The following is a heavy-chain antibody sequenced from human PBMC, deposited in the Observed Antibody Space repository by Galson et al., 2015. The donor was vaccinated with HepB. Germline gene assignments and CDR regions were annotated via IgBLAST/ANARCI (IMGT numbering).Heavy chain of an antibody. Sequence: SLRLSCAASGFIFSSYAMHWVRQAPGKGLEWVAVISYDGSNKYYADSVKGRFTISRDNSKNTLYLQMNSLRPDDTAVYYCVKGSGYIILSRFDYWGQGTLVTVSS. CDR2: ISYDGSNK. CDR3: VKGSGYIILSRFDY. D-gene: IGHD3-22*01. J-gene: IGHJ4*02. CDR1: GFIFSSYA. V-gene: IGHV3-30-3*01.